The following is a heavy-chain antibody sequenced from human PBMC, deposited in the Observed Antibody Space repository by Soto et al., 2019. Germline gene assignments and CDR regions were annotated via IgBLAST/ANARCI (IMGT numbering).Heavy chain of an antibody. CDR2: IYYSGST. CDR1: GGSISSYY. J-gene: IGHJ4*02. V-gene: IGHV4-59*01. D-gene: IGHD2-2*01. Sequence: SETLSLTCTVSGGSISSYYWSWIRQPPGKGLEWIGYIYYSGSTDYNPSLKSRVTISVDTSKNQFSLKPSSVTAADTAVYYCARARYCGSSSCPKDYYFDYWGQGTLVTVSP. CDR3: ARARYCGSSSCPKDYYFDY.